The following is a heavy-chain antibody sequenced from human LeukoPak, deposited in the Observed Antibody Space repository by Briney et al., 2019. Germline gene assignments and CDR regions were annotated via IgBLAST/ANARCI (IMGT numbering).Heavy chain of an antibody. CDR3: VRGVGVSRFNYFDP. J-gene: IGHJ5*02. D-gene: IGHD1-26*01. Sequence: GRSLTLSCAASGFTFSSFGMHWVRQAPGKGLEWVAVIWYDASNKYYADSVKGRFTISRDNSKNTLYLQMNSLRDDDTAVYYCVRGVGVSRFNYFDPWGQGTLVTVSS. CDR2: IWYDASNK. V-gene: IGHV3-33*01. CDR1: GFTFSSFG.